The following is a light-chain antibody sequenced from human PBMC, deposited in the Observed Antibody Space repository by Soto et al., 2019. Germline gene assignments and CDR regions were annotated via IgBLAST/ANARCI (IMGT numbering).Light chain of an antibody. CDR3: QQSYSTPRT. V-gene: IGKV1-39*01. J-gene: IGKJ1*01. CDR1: QSINIY. CDR2: AAS. Sequence: DIQVTQSPATLSASVGDRVTITCRASQSINIYLAWYQQKPGKAPKLLIYAASSLQSGVPPRFSGSGSGTDFTLTISSLQPEDFATYYCQQSYSTPRTFGQGTKVDIK.